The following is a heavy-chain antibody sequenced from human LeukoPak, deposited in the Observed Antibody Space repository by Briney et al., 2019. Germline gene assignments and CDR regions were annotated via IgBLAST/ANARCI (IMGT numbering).Heavy chain of an antibody. V-gene: IGHV3-23*01. Sequence: PGGSLSHSCKPTGFTFSAYAMTWVRQAPGQGLEWVSSIGSDGKTHYSESVKGRFAISRDNSKSMLFLQLNSLRAEDTAVYCCAGEAFFGSSWYTFDYWGQGTLVTVSS. CDR3: AGEAFFGSSWYTFDY. D-gene: IGHD6-13*01. J-gene: IGHJ4*02. CDR2: IGSDGKT. CDR1: GFTFSAYA.